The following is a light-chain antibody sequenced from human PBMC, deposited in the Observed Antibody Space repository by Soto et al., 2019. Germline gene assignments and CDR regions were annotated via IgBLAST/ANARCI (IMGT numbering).Light chain of an antibody. CDR3: SAYARLNNVL. CDR2: EVD. Sequence: QSALTQPPSASGSPGQSVTISCTGTSSDVGGYKYVSWYQQKSGKAPKLIIYEVDERPSGVPDRFSASKSDNTASLTVSGLQAEDEADYYCSAYARLNNVLFGGGTKLTVL. V-gene: IGLV2-8*01. CDR1: SSDVGGYKY. J-gene: IGLJ2*01.